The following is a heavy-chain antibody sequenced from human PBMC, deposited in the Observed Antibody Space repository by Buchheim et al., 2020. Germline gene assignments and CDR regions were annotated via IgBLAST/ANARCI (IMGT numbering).Heavy chain of an antibody. V-gene: IGHV4-31*03. D-gene: IGHD6-13*01. Sequence: QVQLQESGPGLVKPSQTLSLTCTVSGGSISSGGYYWSWIRQHPGKGLEWIGYIYYSGSTYYNPSLKSRVTISVDTSKNQFSLKLSSVTAADTAVYYCARGPLSSSWESFVGYYYGMDVWGQGTT. CDR2: IYYSGST. CDR3: ARGPLSSSWESFVGYYYGMDV. J-gene: IGHJ6*02. CDR1: GGSISSGGYY.